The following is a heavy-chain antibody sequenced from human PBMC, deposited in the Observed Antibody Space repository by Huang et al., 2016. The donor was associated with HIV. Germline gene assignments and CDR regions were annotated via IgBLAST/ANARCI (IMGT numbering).Heavy chain of an antibody. V-gene: IGHV1-2*02. CDR3: ARAPPDV. J-gene: IGHJ6*02. CDR1: GYSFTGYY. Sequence: QLHLVQSGAEVKKPGASVKVSCQASGYSFTGYYMHWVRQAPGQGLGGMGWINTKSGGTNYAQKFQGRVTMTRDTSVNTAYMEVTELKSDDTAVYYCARAPPDVWGQGTTVTVSS. CDR2: INTKSGGT.